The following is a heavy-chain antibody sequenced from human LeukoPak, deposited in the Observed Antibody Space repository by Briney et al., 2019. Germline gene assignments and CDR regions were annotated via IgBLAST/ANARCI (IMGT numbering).Heavy chain of an antibody. J-gene: IGHJ4*02. CDR3: ARHYGP. V-gene: IGHV4-59*08. CDR2: SYYSGST. CDR1: GGSINSYY. Sequence: PSETLSLTCTVSGGSINSYYWSWIRQPPGKGLEWIGYSYYSGSTNYNPSLKSRVTISVDTSKNQFSLKLNSVTATDTAVYYCARHYGPWGQGTLVTVSS. D-gene: IGHD3-10*01.